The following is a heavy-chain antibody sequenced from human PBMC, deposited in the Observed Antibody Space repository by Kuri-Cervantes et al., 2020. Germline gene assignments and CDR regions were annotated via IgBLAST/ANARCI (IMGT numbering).Heavy chain of an antibody. V-gene: IGHV1-69*04. CDR1: GYTFTRHD. D-gene: IGHD5-24*01. J-gene: IGHJ4*02. Sequence: SVKVSCKTSGYTFTRHDINWVRQAPGQGLEWMGRVIPILGIANYAQKFQGRVTITADKSTSTAYMELSSLRSEDTAVYYCARIRDGYSYYFDYWGQGTLVTVSS. CDR3: ARIRDGYSYYFDY. CDR2: VIPILGIA.